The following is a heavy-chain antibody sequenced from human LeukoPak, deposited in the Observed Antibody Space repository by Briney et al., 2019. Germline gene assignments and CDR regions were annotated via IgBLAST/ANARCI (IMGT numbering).Heavy chain of an antibody. V-gene: IGHV4-4*07. Sequence: SETLSLTCTVSGGSISSYYWSWIRQPAGKGLEWIGRIYTSGSTNYNPSLKSRVTISLDKSKSQFSLKLTSATAADTAVYYCASRGAGSSLIGFDPWGQGTLVTVSS. CDR1: GGSISSYY. D-gene: IGHD3-10*01. CDR3: ASRGAGSSLIGFDP. CDR2: IYTSGST. J-gene: IGHJ5*02.